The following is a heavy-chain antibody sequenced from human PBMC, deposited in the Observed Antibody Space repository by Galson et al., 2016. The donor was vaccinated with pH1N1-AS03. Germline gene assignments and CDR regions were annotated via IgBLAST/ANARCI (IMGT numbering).Heavy chain of an antibody. V-gene: IGHV3-21*01. J-gene: IGHJ6*02. CDR3: VRDSTETTGMDV. Sequence: LRLSCASSGSSFSSDSMNWVRQAPGKGLEWVATIGGSSHYIFYEDSVKGRFTISRDNAKRSVFLQMNSLRVEDTALYYCVRDSTETTGMDVWGQGTTVSVS. CDR1: GSSFSSDS. D-gene: IGHD4-11*01. CDR2: IGGSSHYI.